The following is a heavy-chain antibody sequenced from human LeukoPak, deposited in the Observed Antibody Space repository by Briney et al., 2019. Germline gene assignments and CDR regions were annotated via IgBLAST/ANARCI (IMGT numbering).Heavy chain of an antibody. V-gene: IGHV3-15*01. CDR3: TTERGSASWYEYYFDY. D-gene: IGHD6-13*01. J-gene: IGHJ4*02. CDR2: MKSKTDGGAT. CDR1: GFTFSNAW. Sequence: GGSLRLSCAASGFTFSNAWMSWVRQAPGKGLEGVGRMKSKTDGGATDYAAPVKGRFTISRDDSKNTLYLQMSSLKTEDTAVYYCTTERGSASWYEYYFDYWGQGTLVTVSS.